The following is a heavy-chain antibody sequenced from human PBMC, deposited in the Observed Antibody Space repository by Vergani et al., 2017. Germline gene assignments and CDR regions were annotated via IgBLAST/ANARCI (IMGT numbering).Heavy chain of an antibody. Sequence: EVQLLESGGGLVQPGGSLRLSCAASGFTFSSYAMSWVRQAPGKGLEWVSAISGSGGSTYYADSEKGRFTISRDNSKNTLYLQMNSLRAEDTAVYYCAKDLRYCSSTSCANFDYWGQGTLVTVSS. CDR3: AKDLRYCSSTSCANFDY. CDR1: GFTFSSYA. J-gene: IGHJ4*02. CDR2: ISGSGGST. D-gene: IGHD2-2*01. V-gene: IGHV3-23*01.